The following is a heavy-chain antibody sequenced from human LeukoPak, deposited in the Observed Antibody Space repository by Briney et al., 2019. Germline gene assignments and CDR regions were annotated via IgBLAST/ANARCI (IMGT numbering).Heavy chain of an antibody. D-gene: IGHD2-2*01. CDR3: ARGLRVVVPAAIRYYFDY. J-gene: IGHJ4*02. CDR2: IAPGNGNT. CDR1: GYSFTAYN. V-gene: IGHV1-3*01. Sequence: ASVKVSCKASGYSFTAYNIHWVRQAPGQRLEWMGWIAPGNGNTKYLQKFQGRVTITRNTSISTAYMELSSLRSEDTAVYYCARGLRVVVPAAIRYYFDYWGQGTLVTVSS.